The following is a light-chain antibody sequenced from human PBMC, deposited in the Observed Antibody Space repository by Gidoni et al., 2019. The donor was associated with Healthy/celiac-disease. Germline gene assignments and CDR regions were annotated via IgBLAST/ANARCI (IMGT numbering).Light chain of an antibody. Sequence: DIQMTQSPSSLSASVGDRVTITCQASQDISNYLNWYQQKPGKAPKLLIYDASNLETGVPPRFSGSGSGTDFTFTISSLQPEDIATYYCQQYDDLPPFTFGPXTKVDIK. CDR1: QDISNY. V-gene: IGKV1-33*01. CDR3: QQYDDLPPFT. J-gene: IGKJ3*01. CDR2: DAS.